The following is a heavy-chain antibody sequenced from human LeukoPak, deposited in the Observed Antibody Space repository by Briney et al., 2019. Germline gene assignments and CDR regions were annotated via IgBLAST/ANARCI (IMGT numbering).Heavy chain of an antibody. D-gene: IGHD6-13*01. CDR2: IRYDGSNK. CDR3: AKDWEVRTIAAAGTWYFDY. Sequence: GGSLRLSCAASGFTFSSYGMHWVRQAPGKGLEWVAFIRYDGSNKYYADSVKGRFTISRDNSKNTLYLQMNSLRAEDTAVYYCAKDWEVRTIAAAGTWYFDYWGQGTLVTVSS. CDR1: GFTFSSYG. V-gene: IGHV3-30*02. J-gene: IGHJ4*02.